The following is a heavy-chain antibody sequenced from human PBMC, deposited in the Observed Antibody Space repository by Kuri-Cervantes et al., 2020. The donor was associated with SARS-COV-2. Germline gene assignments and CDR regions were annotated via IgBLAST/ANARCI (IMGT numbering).Heavy chain of an antibody. CDR1: GGSVSSGSYY. J-gene: IGHJ5*02. CDR3: ARASVWRFDP. Sequence: SETLSLTCTVSGGSVSSGSYYWSWIRQPPGKGLEWIGYIYYSGSTYYNPSLKSRVTISVDTSKNQFSLKLSSVTAADTAVYYCARASVWRFDPWGQGTLVTVSS. V-gene: IGHV4-61*01. CDR2: IYYSGST. D-gene: IGHD2-8*01.